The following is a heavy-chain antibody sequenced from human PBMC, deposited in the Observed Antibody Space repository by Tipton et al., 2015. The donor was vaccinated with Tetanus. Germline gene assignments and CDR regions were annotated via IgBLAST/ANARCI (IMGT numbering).Heavy chain of an antibody. CDR1: GGSLNTYY. Sequence: TLSLTCTVSGGSLNTYYWSWIRQSPGKGLEWIGYISYSGRTNYNPSLKSRVSLSVDTAKNQFSLKLSSVTVADTAVYYCVGVLRSESVGWFDPWGQGSLVTVSS. CDR3: VGVLRSESVGWFDP. V-gene: IGHV4-59*08. D-gene: IGHD1-26*01. CDR2: ISYSGRT. J-gene: IGHJ5*02.